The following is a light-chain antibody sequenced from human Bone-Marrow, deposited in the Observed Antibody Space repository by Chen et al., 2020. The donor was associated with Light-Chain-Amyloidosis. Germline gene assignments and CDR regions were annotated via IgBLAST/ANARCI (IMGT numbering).Light chain of an antibody. CDR2: AAS. CDR3: QQLNSYPRT. V-gene: IGKV1-9*01. Sequence: DIQLTQSPSFLSASVGDRVTITCRASQGISSYLAWYQQKPGKAPKLLIYAASTLQSGVPSRFSGSGSGTECTLTISSLQPEDFATYYCQQLNSYPRTFGQGTKVESK. J-gene: IGKJ1*01. CDR1: QGISSY.